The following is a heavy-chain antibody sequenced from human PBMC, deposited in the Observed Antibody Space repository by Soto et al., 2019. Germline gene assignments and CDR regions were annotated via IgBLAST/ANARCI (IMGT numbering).Heavy chain of an antibody. CDR1: GYSFTSYW. V-gene: IGHV5-10-1*01. J-gene: IGHJ4*02. D-gene: IGHD4-4*01. CDR2: IDPSDSYI. CDR3: ARRRTVTDRYDY. Sequence: GESLKISCKGSGYSFTSYWITWVRQMPGKGLEWMGRIDPSDSYINQSPSFEGHVTISVDKSISTAYLEWSSLRASDTAMYYCARRRTVTDRYDYWGQGTLVTSPQ.